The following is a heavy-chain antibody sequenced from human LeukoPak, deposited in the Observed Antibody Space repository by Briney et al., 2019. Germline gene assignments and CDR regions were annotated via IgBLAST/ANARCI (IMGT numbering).Heavy chain of an antibody. CDR1: GFAFNKYG. CDR3: ARDPSNTVGRNIYFDY. J-gene: IGHJ4*02. D-gene: IGHD1-14*01. CDR2: ISAYDCRT. Sequence: APVKVSCKASGFAFNKYGFSWVRQAPGQGPEWLGWISAYDCRTNYAQNLQGRLTLTTDTSTTTAYMELRSLTSDDTAVYYCARDPSNTVGRNIYFDYWGQGTLVTVSS. V-gene: IGHV1-18*01.